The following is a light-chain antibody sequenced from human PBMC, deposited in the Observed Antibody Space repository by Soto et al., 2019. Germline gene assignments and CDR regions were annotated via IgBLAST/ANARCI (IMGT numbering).Light chain of an antibody. Sequence: EIVLTQSPATLSLSPGERATLSCRASQSVSSYLAWYQQKPGQAPRLLIYDASNKATGIPARFSGSGSVTDFTLTISSLKPEDVAVYYCQQRSNWPPYTFGQGTKLEIK. CDR1: QSVSSY. CDR2: DAS. V-gene: IGKV3-11*01. J-gene: IGKJ2*01. CDR3: QQRSNWPPYT.